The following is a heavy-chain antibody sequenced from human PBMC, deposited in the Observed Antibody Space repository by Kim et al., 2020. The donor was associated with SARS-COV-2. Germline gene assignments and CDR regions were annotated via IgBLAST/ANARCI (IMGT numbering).Heavy chain of an antibody. J-gene: IGHJ4*02. Sequence: QGRVTMTRDTSTSTVYMELSSLRSEDTAVYYCARSRSFAIAVAGRYYFDYWGQGTLVTVSS. V-gene: IGHV1-46*01. D-gene: IGHD6-19*01. CDR3: ARSRSFAIAVAGRYYFDY.